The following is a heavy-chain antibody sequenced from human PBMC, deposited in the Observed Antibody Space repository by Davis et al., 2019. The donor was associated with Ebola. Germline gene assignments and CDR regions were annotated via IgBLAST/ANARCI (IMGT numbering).Heavy chain of an antibody. CDR2: IKHNGGT. Sequence: MPSETLSLTCAVYGGSFSTYYWTWIRQPPGKGLEWIGEIKHNGGTKYNPSLRSRVTLSVDTSKNQFSLKVSSVTAADTAVYYCARLRGVEATFSQYYYMDVWGKGTTVTVSS. D-gene: IGHD5-12*01. CDR3: ARLRGVEATFSQYYYMDV. V-gene: IGHV4-34*01. CDR1: GGSFSTYY. J-gene: IGHJ6*03.